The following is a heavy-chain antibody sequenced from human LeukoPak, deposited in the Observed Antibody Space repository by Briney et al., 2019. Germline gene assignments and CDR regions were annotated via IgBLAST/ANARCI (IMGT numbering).Heavy chain of an antibody. V-gene: IGHV3-30*04. CDR1: GFTFSSYA. D-gene: IGHD5-12*01. CDR3: ARVDGEVATIALNY. Sequence: GGSLRLSCAASGFTFSSYAMHWVRQAPGKGLEWVAVISYDGSNKYYADSVKGRFTISRDNSKNTLYLQMNSLRAEDTAVYYCARVDGEVATIALNYWGQGTLVTVSS. J-gene: IGHJ4*02. CDR2: ISYDGSNK.